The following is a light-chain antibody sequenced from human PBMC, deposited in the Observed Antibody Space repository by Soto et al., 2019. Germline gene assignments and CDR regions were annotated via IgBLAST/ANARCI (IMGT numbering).Light chain of an antibody. CDR3: QQYGSSPRM. CDR2: GAS. V-gene: IGKV3-20*01. CDR1: QSVSSSY. Sequence: EIVLTQSPGTLSLSPGERATLSCRASQSVSSSYLAWYQQKPGQAPRLLIYGASSRATGIPDRFSGSGSGTDFTLTISRLEPEDCAVYYCQQYGSSPRMFGQGTKVEIK. J-gene: IGKJ1*01.